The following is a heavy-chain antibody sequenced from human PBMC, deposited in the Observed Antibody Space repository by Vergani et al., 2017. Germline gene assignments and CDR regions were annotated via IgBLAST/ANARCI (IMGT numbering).Heavy chain of an antibody. Sequence: QLQLQESGPGLVKPSETLSLTCTVSGGSISSSSYYWGRLRQPPGKGLEWIGSIYFSGSSYYNPSLKSRVTIPVDTSKNQFSLKLSSVTAADTAVYYCAFGDRGFDPWGQGTLVTVSS. V-gene: IGHV4-39*01. D-gene: IGHD4-17*01. CDR2: IYFSGSS. J-gene: IGHJ5*02. CDR1: GGSISSSSYY. CDR3: AFGDRGFDP.